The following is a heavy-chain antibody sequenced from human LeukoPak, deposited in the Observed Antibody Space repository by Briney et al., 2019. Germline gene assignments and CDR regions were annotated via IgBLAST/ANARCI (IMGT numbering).Heavy chain of an antibody. CDR3: AGQADYNVLTGYHKGHLDY. CDR1: GYSFTRYW. CDR2: IYPGDSDT. Sequence: GESLKISCKGCGYSFTRYWIGWVRQMPGKGVEWMGIIYPGDSDTRYSPSFQGQVTISADKSINTAYLQWSSLQASDTAMYYCAGQADYNVLTGYHKGHLDYWGQGTLVTVSS. V-gene: IGHV5-51*01. J-gene: IGHJ4*02. D-gene: IGHD3-9*01.